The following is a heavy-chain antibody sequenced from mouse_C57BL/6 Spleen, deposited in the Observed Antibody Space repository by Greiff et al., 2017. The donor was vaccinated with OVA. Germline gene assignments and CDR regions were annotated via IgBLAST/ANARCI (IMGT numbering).Heavy chain of an antibody. CDR3: RGYDGGYAMDY. V-gene: IGHV1-59*01. D-gene: IGHD2-2*01. CDR1: GYTFTSYW. Sequence: VQLQQPGAELVRPGTSVKLSCKASGYTFTSYWMHWVKQRPGQGLEWIGVIDPSDSYTNYNQKFKGKATLTVDTSSSTAYMQLSSLTSEDSAVYYCRGYDGGYAMDYWGQGTSVTVSS. CDR2: IDPSDSYT. J-gene: IGHJ4*01.